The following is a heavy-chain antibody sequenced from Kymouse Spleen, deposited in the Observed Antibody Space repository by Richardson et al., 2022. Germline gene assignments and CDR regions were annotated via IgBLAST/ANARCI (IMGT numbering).Heavy chain of an antibody. V-gene: IGHV4-34*01. CDR2: INHSGST. Sequence: QVQLQQWGAGLLKPSETLSLTCAVYGGSFSGYYWSWIRQPPGKGLEWIGEINHSGSTNYNPSLKSRVTISVDTSKNQFSLKLSSVTAADTAVYYCARKGRRDYYGSGSYPNYYYYGMDVWGQGTTVTVSS. CDR1: GGSFSGYY. CDR3: ARKGRRDYYGSGSYPNYYYYGMDV. D-gene: IGHD3-10*01. J-gene: IGHJ6*02.